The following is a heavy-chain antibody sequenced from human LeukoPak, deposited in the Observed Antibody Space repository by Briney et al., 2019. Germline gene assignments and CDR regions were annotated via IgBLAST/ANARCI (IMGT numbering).Heavy chain of an antibody. CDR3: ATATPAAKGGGFDY. CDR1: GYTLTELS. Sequence: GASVKVSCKVSGYTLTELSMHWGRPAPGKGLEWKGGFVPEDGETIYAQKFPGRVTMTEDASTDTAYMELSSLRSEDTAVYYCATATPAAKGGGFDYWGQGTLVTVSS. V-gene: IGHV1-24*01. D-gene: IGHD2-2*01. J-gene: IGHJ4*02. CDR2: FVPEDGET.